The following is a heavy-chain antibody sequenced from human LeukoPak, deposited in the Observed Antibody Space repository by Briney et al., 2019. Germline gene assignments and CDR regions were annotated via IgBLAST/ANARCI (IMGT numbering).Heavy chain of an antibody. D-gene: IGHD2-15*01. J-gene: IGHJ5*02. V-gene: IGHV1-18*01. CDR3: ARDQVVVVGAKFDP. CDR2: ISAYNGNT. CDR1: GYTFTSYG. Sequence: GASVKVSCKASGYTFTSYGISWVRQAPGQGLEWMGWISAYNGNTNYAQKLQGRVTMTTDTSTRTVYMELRSLRSDDTAVYYCARDQVVVVGAKFDPWGQGTLVTVSS.